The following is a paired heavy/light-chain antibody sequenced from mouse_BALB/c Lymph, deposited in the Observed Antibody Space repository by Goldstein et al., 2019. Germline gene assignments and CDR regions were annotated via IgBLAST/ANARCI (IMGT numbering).Light chain of an antibody. Sequence: QIVLTQSPAIMSASLGERVTMTCTASSSVSSSYLHWYQQKPGSSPKLWIYSTSNLASGVPARFSGSGSGTSYSLTISSMEAEDAATYYCHQYHRSPYTFGGGTKLEIK. V-gene: IGKV4-74*01. CDR2: STS. CDR3: HQYHRSPYT. J-gene: IGKJ2*01. CDR1: SSVSSSY.
Heavy chain of an antibody. CDR2: IYPYNGGT. CDR1: GYTFTDYN. J-gene: IGHJ4*01. Sequence: EVQLQQSGPELVKPGASVKISCKASGYTFTDYNMHWVKQSHGKSLEWIGYIYPYNGGTGYNQKFKSKATLTVDNSSSTAYMELRSLTSEDSAVYYCAREAYYYGSYYYAMDYWGQGTSVTVSS. CDR3: AREAYYYGSYYYAMDY. V-gene: IGHV1S29*02. D-gene: IGHD1-1*01.